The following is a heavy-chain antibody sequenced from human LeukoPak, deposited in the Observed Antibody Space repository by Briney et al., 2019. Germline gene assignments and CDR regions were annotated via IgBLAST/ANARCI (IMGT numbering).Heavy chain of an antibody. CDR1: GYSFTSFW. V-gene: IGHV5-51*01. Sequence: GESLKISCKGSGYSFTSFWIGWVRQMPGKGLEWMGIIYPGDSDTRYSPSFQGQVTISADKSISTAYLQWSSLKASDTAMSYCAIPEGGSGRYFGAFDIWGQGTMVIVSS. D-gene: IGHD1-26*01. CDR2: IYPGDSDT. CDR3: AIPEGGSGRYFGAFDI. J-gene: IGHJ3*02.